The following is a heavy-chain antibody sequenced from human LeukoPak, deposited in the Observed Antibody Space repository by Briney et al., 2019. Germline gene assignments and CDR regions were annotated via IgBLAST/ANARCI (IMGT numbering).Heavy chain of an antibody. CDR1: GFTFSSYA. Sequence: GGSLRLSCAASGFTFSSYAMHWVRQAPGKGLEWVAVISYDGSNKYYADSVKGRFTISRDNSKNTLYLQMNSLRAEDTAVYYCARSEYSGYDYGLDYWGQGTLVTVSS. V-gene: IGHV3-30-3*01. CDR3: ARSEYSGYDYGLDY. CDR2: ISYDGSNK. D-gene: IGHD5-12*01. J-gene: IGHJ4*02.